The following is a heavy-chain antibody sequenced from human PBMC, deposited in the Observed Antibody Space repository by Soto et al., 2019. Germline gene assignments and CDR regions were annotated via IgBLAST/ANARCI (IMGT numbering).Heavy chain of an antibody. CDR2: ISDSGNT. J-gene: IGHJ4*02. V-gene: IGHV4-39*01. Sequence: QLQLQESGPGLVKPSETLSLTCSVSGGSISRSGYHWGWIRQPPGKGQEWIGGISDSGNTYYSSSLKSRGPIAVDTSKNQLSLQLGSVTAADTAVYYCARQYDYWGQGTLVTVSS. CDR3: ARQYDY. CDR1: GGSISRSGYH.